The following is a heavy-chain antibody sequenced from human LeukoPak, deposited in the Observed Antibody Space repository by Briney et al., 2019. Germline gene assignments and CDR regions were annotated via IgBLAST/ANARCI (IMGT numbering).Heavy chain of an antibody. CDR3: AKVYDYYGSGSFHY. Sequence: GGSLRLSCAASGFTVSSNYMSWVRQAPGKGLEWVSVIYSGGSTYYADSVKGRFTISRDNSKNTLYLQMNSLRAEDTAIYYCAKVYDYYGSGSFHYWGQGTLVIVSS. J-gene: IGHJ4*02. CDR1: GFTVSSNY. CDR2: IYSGGST. V-gene: IGHV3-66*01. D-gene: IGHD3-10*01.